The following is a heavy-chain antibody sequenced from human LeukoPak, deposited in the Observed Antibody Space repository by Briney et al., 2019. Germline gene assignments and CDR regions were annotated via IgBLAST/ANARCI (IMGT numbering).Heavy chain of an antibody. Sequence: SETLSLTCTVSGGSISSYYWSWIRQPPGEGREWIGYIYYSGSTNYNPSLKSRVTLSVDTSKTPFSLNLSSVTAAATAVCSCARVLIEYSSSSLSHWFDPWGQGTLVTVSS. CDR3: ARVLIEYSSSSLSHWFDP. J-gene: IGHJ5*02. D-gene: IGHD6-6*01. V-gene: IGHV4-59*01. CDR1: GGSISSYY. CDR2: IYYSGST.